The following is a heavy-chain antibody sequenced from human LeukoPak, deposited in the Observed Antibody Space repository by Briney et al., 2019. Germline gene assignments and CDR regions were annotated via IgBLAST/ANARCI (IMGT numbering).Heavy chain of an antibody. Sequence: GASVKVSCKASGYTFTGYYMHWVRQAPGQGLEWMGWINPNSGGTNYAQKFQGRVTMTRDTSISTAYMELSRLRSDDTAVYYCERSAGRGVRIFGVVIRSYYYMDGLGRGTTVTVPS. CDR2: INPNSGGT. CDR3: ERSAGRGVRIFGVVIRSYYYMDG. D-gene: IGHD3-3*01. J-gene: IGHJ6*03. V-gene: IGHV1-2*02. CDR1: GYTFTGYY.